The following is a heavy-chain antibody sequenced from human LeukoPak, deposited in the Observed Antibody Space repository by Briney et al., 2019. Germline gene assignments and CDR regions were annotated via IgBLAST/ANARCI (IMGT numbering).Heavy chain of an antibody. CDR3: ARGGGDYNPFDY. D-gene: IGHD4-17*01. Sequence: GGSLRLSCAASGFTFNTYSMNWVRQAPGKGLEWVSSISSSSSYIDYADSGKGRFTISRHNSMNTLYLQMNRLRGEDTAVYYCARGGGDYNPFDYWGQGTLVTVSS. CDR2: ISSSSSYI. V-gene: IGHV3-21*04. CDR1: GFTFNTYS. J-gene: IGHJ4*02.